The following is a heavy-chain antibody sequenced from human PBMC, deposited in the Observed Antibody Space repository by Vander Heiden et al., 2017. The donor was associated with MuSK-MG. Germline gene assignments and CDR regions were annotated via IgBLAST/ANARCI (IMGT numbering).Heavy chain of an antibody. CDR3: ARGVNFKGIDY. V-gene: IGHV4-61*02. J-gene: IGHJ4*01. Sequence: QVQLQESGPGLVKPSQTLSLPCTVSGGSITSGSHYWSWIRQPAGKGLELIGRIHTSGGANYNPSLESRVSISVDTSKNQFSLRLRSVTAADTALYFCARGVNFKGIDYWCHGTLVTLSS. D-gene: IGHD3-10*01. CDR2: IHTSGGA. CDR1: GGSITSGSHY.